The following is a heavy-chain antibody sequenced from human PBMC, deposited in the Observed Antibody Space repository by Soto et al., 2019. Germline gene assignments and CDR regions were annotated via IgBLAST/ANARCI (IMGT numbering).Heavy chain of an antibody. Sequence: PGGSLRLSCAASGFTFSSYGMHWVRQAPGKGLEWVAVISYDGSNKYYADSVKGRFTISRDNSKNTAHLQLNSLTAEDTALYYSVRIPSRVDPFEYWGQGALVTVSS. CDR1: GFTFSSYG. J-gene: IGHJ4*02. CDR3: VRIPSRVDPFEY. D-gene: IGHD3-3*01. V-gene: IGHV3-30*03. CDR2: ISYDGSNK.